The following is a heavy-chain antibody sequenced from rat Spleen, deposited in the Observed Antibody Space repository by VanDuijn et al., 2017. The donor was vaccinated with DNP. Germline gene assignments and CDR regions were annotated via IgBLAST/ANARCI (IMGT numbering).Heavy chain of an antibody. J-gene: IGHJ4*01. D-gene: IGHD1-4*01. CDR3: ARWPGYNPPYAMDA. CDR2: VNSAGTP. CDR1: GYSITSGYR. Sequence: EVQLQESGPGLVKPSQSLSLTCSVTGYSITSGYRWNWIRKFPGNKLEWMGSVNSAGTPNYNPSLKSRISITRDTSKNQLFLQVNSVTTEDTATYYCARWPGYNPPYAMDAWGQGTSVTVSS. V-gene: IGHV3-3*01.